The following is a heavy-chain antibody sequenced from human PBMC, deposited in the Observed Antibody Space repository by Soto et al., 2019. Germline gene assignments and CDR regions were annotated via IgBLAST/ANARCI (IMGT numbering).Heavy chain of an antibody. J-gene: IGHJ4*02. V-gene: IGHV1-3*05. D-gene: IGHD3-16*02. CDR1: GYTFTAYA. Sequence: QVQLAQSGAEERKPGASGKVSCEATGYTFTAYAMHWVRQAPGQRLEWMGWFNPANGNTKYSQKFQGRLTITSDTSANTVYMELNSLTSEDTAMYYCTRSAISPYGGLIGPFDYWGQGNLVTVSS. CDR3: TRSAISPYGGLIGPFDY. CDR2: FNPANGNT.